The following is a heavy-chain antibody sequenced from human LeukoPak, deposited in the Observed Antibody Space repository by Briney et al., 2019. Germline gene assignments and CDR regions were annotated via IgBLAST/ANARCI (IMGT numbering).Heavy chain of an antibody. V-gene: IGHV3-21*01. J-gene: IGHJ5*02. Sequence: CGMNWVRQAPWKGLELVSLISGRVTYIYYAYSVKGRFTISRENAKNTLYLQMNSLRSEDTAVYYCARGGKKALVGTRTKHWFDPWGQGTLVTVSS. CDR1: CG. CDR2: ISGRVTYI. CDR3: ARGGKKALVGTRTKHWFDP. D-gene: IGHD5-12*01.